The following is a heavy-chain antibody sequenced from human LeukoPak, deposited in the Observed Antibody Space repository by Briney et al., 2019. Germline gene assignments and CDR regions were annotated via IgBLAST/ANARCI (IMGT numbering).Heavy chain of an antibody. D-gene: IGHD3-22*01. J-gene: IGHJ4*02. Sequence: GGSLRLSCAASGFTFSGSAMHWVRQASGKGLEWVGRIRSKANSYATAYTASVKGRFTISRDDSKNTAYLQMNSLKTEDTAVYYCTRHAPYYYDSSGYCDYWGQGTLVTVSS. CDR2: IRSKANSYAT. CDR1: GFTFSGSA. CDR3: TRHAPYYYDSSGYCDY. V-gene: IGHV3-73*01.